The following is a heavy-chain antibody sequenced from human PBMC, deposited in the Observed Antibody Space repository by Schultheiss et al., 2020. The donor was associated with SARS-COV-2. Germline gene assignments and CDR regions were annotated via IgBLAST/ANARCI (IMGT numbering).Heavy chain of an antibody. CDR3: ARVQLYHPFDI. Sequence: SETLSLTCTVSGGSVSSGSYYWSWIRQPPGQALELIGYISHSGSTRYNPSLRSRATISIDTSKNQFSLRLTSVSAADTAMFYCARVQLYHPFDIWGQGTMVTVSS. CDR2: ISHSGST. V-gene: IGHV4-61*01. D-gene: IGHD2-2*01. CDR1: GGSVSSGSYY. J-gene: IGHJ3*02.